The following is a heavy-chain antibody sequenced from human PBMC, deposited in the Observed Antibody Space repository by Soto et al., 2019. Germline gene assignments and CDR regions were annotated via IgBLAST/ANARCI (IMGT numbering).Heavy chain of an antibody. V-gene: IGHV3-23*01. CDR2: ISSTGSKT. D-gene: IGHD3-9*01. J-gene: IGHJ4*02. CDR3: AREPKPFLTGYYDL. Sequence: EARLLESGGGLVQPGGSLRLSCVVSGFTMSNYALTWVRQAPGKGLELVSSISSTGSKTYYAESIRGRFTISRDQSKKPVFLQMNSLRPDDMALYFCAREPKPFLTGYYDLWGQGTQVTVSS. CDR1: GFTMSNYA.